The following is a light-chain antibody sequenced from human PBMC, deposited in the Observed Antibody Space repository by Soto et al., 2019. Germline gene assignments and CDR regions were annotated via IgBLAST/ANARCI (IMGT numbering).Light chain of an antibody. Sequence: EIVLTPSPGTLSFSPWERPTLSWRASQSVGSTFLAWYQQKPGQAPRLLIYGVSTRATGIPDRFSGSWSGTDFTLSISRLEPEDFAVYYCGQFVSSPPRTFGQGTKVDNK. CDR3: GQFVSSPPRT. CDR1: QSVGSTF. CDR2: GVS. J-gene: IGKJ1*01. V-gene: IGKV3-20*01.